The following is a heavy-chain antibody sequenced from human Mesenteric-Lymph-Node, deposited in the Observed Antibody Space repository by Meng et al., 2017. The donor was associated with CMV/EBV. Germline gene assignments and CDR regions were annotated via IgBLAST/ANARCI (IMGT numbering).Heavy chain of an antibody. CDR1: GSISIGDYY. D-gene: IGHD3-10*01. J-gene: IGHJ5*02. V-gene: IGHV4-30-4*08. Sequence: GSISIGDYYWSWIRQPPGKGLEWIGYIYYSGNTYYNPSLKSRVTISVDTSNNQFSLKLSSVTAADTAVYYCARDTMVRGVMGSWFDPWGQGTLVTVSS. CDR3: ARDTMVRGVMGSWFDP. CDR2: IYYSGNT.